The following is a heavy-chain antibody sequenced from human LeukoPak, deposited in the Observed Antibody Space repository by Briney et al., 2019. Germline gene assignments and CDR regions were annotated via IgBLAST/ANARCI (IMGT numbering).Heavy chain of an antibody. D-gene: IGHD3-22*01. Sequence: ASVKVSCKASGYTFTGYYMYRVRQAPGQGLEWMGWINPNRGGTTSAQKFQGRVTMTWDTSISTAYMELSRLRSDDTAVYYCAKSRDSSGFYLPTYDAVDIWGQGTTVTVSS. CDR3: AKSRDSSGFYLPTYDAVDI. CDR2: INPNRGGT. CDR1: GYTFTGYY. J-gene: IGHJ3*02. V-gene: IGHV1-2*02.